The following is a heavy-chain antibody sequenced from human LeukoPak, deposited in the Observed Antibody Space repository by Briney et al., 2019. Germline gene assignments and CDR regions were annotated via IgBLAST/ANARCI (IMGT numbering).Heavy chain of an antibody. CDR1: GFTFSSSG. V-gene: IGHV3-33*01. J-gene: IGHJ3*02. D-gene: IGHD3-10*01. CDR3: ARELLTSSGSYSHDAFDI. Sequence: GGSLRLSCAASGFTFSSSGMHWVRQAPGKGLEWVAVIWYDGSDKYYADSVKGRFTISRDNSKNTLYLQMNSLRAEDTAVYYCARELLTSSGSYSHDAFDIWGQGTMVTVSS. CDR2: IWYDGSDK.